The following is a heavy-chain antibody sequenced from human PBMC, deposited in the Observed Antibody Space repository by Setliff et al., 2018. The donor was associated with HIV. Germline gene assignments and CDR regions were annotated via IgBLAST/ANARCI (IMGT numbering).Heavy chain of an antibody. J-gene: IGHJ4*02. Sequence: SLKISCAASGSTFSRYWMSWVRQAPGKGLEWVANIKEDGSEKYYVDSVKGRFTVSRVNAQDSMYLQMNSLRAEDTAVYYCARDGGEHWGQGTLVTVSS. CDR3: ARDGGEH. V-gene: IGHV3-7*01. CDR1: GSTFSRYW. CDR2: IKEDGSEK. D-gene: IGHD2-21*01.